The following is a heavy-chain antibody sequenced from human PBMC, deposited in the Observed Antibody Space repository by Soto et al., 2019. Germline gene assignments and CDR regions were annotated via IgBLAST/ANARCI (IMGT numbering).Heavy chain of an antibody. Sequence: SETLSLTCTVSGGSISSYYWSLIRQPPGKGLEWIGYIYYSGSTNYNPSLKSRVTISVDTSKNQFSLKLSSVTAADTAVYYCASIHGYSYGHFDYWGQGTLVTVSS. CDR1: GGSISSYY. D-gene: IGHD5-18*01. V-gene: IGHV4-59*08. CDR2: IYYSGST. CDR3: ASIHGYSYGHFDY. J-gene: IGHJ4*02.